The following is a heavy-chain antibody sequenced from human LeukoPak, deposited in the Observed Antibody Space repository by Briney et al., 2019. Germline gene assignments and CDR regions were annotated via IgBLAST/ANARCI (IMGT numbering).Heavy chain of an antibody. V-gene: IGHV3-23*01. Sequence: GGSLRLSCAASGFTFSSYSMNWVRQAPGKGLEWVSALSGSGGSTYYADSVKGRCTISRDNSKNTLFLQMNSLRAEDTAVYYCAKYSSSWYPYYGMDVWGQGTSVTVSS. D-gene: IGHD6-13*01. CDR2: LSGSGGST. CDR3: AKYSSSWYPYYGMDV. J-gene: IGHJ6*02. CDR1: GFTFSSYS.